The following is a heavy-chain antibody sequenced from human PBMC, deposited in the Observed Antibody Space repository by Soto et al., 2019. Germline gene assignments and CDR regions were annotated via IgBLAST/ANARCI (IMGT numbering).Heavy chain of an antibody. CDR1: GFTFASYA. D-gene: IGHD2-15*01. CDR2: ICGSGGST. CDR3: AKSSGGSCYSQSDY. J-gene: IGHJ4*02. V-gene: IGHV3-23*01. Sequence: EVPLLESGGGLVQPGGSLRLSCAVSGFTFASYAMSWVRQAPGKGLEWVSVICGSGGSTYFADSVKGRFTISRDNSKNTLYLQMNSLRAEDTAVYYCAKSSGGSCYSQSDYWGQGTLVTVSS.